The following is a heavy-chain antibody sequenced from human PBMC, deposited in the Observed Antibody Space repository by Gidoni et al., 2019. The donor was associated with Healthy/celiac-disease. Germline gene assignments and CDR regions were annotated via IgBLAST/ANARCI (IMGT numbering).Heavy chain of an antibody. D-gene: IGHD3-3*01. Sequence: EVQLVESGGGLVQPGRSLRLSCAASGFTFDAYALPGVRQAPGQAMEWGRQAPGKVLEWVSGIIWNSGSICYADSVKGRFTISRDNAKNALYLQMNSLIAEDTALYYCAKDRVIFGVVIGPSFDYWGQGTLVTVSS. CDR3: AKDRVIFGVVIGPSFDY. J-gene: IGHJ4*02. CDR1: GFTFDAYA. CDR2: IIWNSGSI. V-gene: IGHV3-9*01.